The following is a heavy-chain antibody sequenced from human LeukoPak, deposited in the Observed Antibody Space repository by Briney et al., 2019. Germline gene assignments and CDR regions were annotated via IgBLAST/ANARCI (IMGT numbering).Heavy chain of an antibody. CDR3: ARNLDRAVAGPDY. J-gene: IGHJ4*02. CDR1: GFTFSSYA. V-gene: IGHV3-64*01. Sequence: GGSLRLSCAASGFTFSSYAMHWVRQAPGKGLEYVSAISSNGGSTYYANSVKGRFTISRDNAKSSLYLQMNSLRAEDTALYYCARNLDRAVAGPDYWGQGTLVTVSS. CDR2: ISSNGGST. D-gene: IGHD6-19*01.